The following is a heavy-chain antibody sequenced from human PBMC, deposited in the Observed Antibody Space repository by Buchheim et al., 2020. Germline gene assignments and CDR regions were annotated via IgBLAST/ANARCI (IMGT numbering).Heavy chain of an antibody. V-gene: IGHV4-34*01. CDR1: GGSFSGYY. CDR3: ARERYYYGSGSYYPYYYYGMDV. CDR2: INHSGST. Sequence: QVQLQQWGAGLLKPSETLSLTCAVYGGSFSGYYWSWIRQPPGKGLEWIGEINHSGSTNYNPSLKSRVTISVDTSKNQFSLMLSSVTAADTAVYYCARERYYYGSGSYYPYYYYGMDVWGQGTT. J-gene: IGHJ6*02. D-gene: IGHD3-10*01.